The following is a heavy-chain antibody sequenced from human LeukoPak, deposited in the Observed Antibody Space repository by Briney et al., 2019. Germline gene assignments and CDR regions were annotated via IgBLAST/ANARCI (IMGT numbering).Heavy chain of an antibody. V-gene: IGHV4-59*08. Sequence: SETLSLTCTVSGDSVSSYFWSWIRQPPGKGLEWIGHIYYSGSTNYNPSLKSRVTISVDTSKNQFSLKLNSVTAADTAVYYCARRGSSWSSIDYWGQGTLVTVAS. CDR3: ARRGSSWSSIDY. D-gene: IGHD6-13*01. CDR1: GDSVSSYF. CDR2: IYYSGST. J-gene: IGHJ4*02.